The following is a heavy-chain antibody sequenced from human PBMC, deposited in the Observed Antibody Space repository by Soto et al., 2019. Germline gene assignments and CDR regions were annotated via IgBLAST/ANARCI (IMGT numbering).Heavy chain of an antibody. J-gene: IGHJ4*02. D-gene: IGHD2-15*01. V-gene: IGHV3-13*01. CDR3: ARGQEVGAHFFDS. CDR1: GFTFSGFD. Sequence: GGSLRLSCEASGFTFSGFDMHWVRQPTGKGLEWVSTMKGRFTISRDNAKNSLSLQMNSLRAGDTAVYFCARGQEVGAHFFDSWGQGTQITVSS.